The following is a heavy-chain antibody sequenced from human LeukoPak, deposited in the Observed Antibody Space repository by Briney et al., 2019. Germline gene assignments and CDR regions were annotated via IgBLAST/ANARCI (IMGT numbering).Heavy chain of an antibody. Sequence: GGSLRLSCAASGFTFSSYSMNWVRQAPGKGLEWVSSISSSSYIYYADSVKGRFTISRDNAKNSLYLQMNSLRAEDTAVYYCARDRGRIPLDYWGQGTLVTVSS. J-gene: IGHJ4*02. D-gene: IGHD3-10*01. CDR2: ISSSSYI. CDR3: ARDRGRIPLDY. V-gene: IGHV3-21*04. CDR1: GFTFSSYS.